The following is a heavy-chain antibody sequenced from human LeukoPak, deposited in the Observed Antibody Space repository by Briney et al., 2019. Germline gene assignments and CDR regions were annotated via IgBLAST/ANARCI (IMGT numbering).Heavy chain of an antibody. CDR1: GFTFSSFA. J-gene: IGHJ4*02. D-gene: IGHD2/OR15-2a*01. CDR3: AKSGSIPYFDY. Sequence: GGSLRLSCAASGFTFSSFAMSWVRQAPGKGLEWVSAISGSGGSTYYADSVKGRFTISRDNSKNTLYLQMNSLRAADTAVYSCAKSGSIPYFDYWGQGTLVTVSS. CDR2: ISGSGGST. V-gene: IGHV3-23*01.